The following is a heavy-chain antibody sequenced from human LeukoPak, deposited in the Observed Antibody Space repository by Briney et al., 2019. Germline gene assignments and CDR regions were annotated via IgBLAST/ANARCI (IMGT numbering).Heavy chain of an antibody. Sequence: SQTLSLTCALSGDSVSSNSAAWNWIRQSPSRGLEWLGRTYYRSKWSNDYAGSVKSRIIINPDTSKNQFSLQLNSVTPEDTAVYYCTRAREGGWHFDLWGRGTLVTVSS. V-gene: IGHV6-1*01. CDR2: TYYRSKWSN. D-gene: IGHD1-26*01. J-gene: IGHJ2*01. CDR1: GDSVSSNSAA. CDR3: TRAREGGWHFDL.